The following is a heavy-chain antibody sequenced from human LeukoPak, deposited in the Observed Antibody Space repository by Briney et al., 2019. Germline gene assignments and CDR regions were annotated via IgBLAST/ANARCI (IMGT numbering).Heavy chain of an antibody. CDR1: GYTFTGYY. Sequence: ASVKVSCKASGYTFTGYYMHWVRQAPGQGLEWMGWISAYNGNTNYAQKLQGRVTMTTDTSTSTAYMELRSLRSDDTAVYYCAATRYSGSYFLDYWGQGTLVTVSS. CDR2: ISAYNGNT. CDR3: AATRYSGSYFLDY. J-gene: IGHJ4*02. D-gene: IGHD1-26*01. V-gene: IGHV1-18*04.